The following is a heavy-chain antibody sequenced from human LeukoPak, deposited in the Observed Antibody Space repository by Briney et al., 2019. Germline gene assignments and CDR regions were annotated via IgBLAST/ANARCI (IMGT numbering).Heavy chain of an antibody. CDR3: ARDFGSVGATETPVFDY. J-gene: IGHJ4*02. V-gene: IGHV3-30-3*01. Sequence: PGGSLRLSCEASGFTFSSYAMHRVRQAPGKGLEWVAVISYDGSNKYYADSVKGRFTISRDNSKNTLYLQMNSLRAEDTAVYYCARDFGSVGATETPVFDYWGQGTLVTVSS. D-gene: IGHD1-26*01. CDR2: ISYDGSNK. CDR1: GFTFSSYA.